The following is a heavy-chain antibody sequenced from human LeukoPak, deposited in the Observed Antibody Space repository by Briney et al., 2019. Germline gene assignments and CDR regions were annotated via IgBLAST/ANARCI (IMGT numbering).Heavy chain of an antibody. Sequence: GGSLRLYCAASGFTFSSYAMHWVRQAPGKGLEWVAVISYDGSNKYYADSVKGRFTISRDNSKNTLYLQMNSLRAEDTAVYYCARVPDSGDYVYWGQGTLVTVSS. V-gene: IGHV3-30*04. J-gene: IGHJ4*02. CDR3: ARVPDSGDYVY. CDR2: ISYDGSNK. D-gene: IGHD4-17*01. CDR1: GFTFSSYA.